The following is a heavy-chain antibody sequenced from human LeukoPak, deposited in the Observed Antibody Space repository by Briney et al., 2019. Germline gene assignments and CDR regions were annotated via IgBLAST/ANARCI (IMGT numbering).Heavy chain of an antibody. Sequence: PGGSLRLSCAASGFTFSSYWMSWVRQAPGKGLEWVANIKQDGSEKYYVDSVKGRFTISRDNAKNSLYLQMNSLRAEDTAVYYCARIDIVVVPAAWDYYYYMDVWGKGTTVTVSS. D-gene: IGHD2-2*01. CDR1: GFTFSSYW. J-gene: IGHJ6*03. CDR2: IKQDGSEK. CDR3: ARIDIVVVPAAWDYYYYMDV. V-gene: IGHV3-7*01.